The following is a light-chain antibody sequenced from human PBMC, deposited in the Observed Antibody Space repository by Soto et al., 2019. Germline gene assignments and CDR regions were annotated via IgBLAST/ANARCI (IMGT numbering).Light chain of an antibody. CDR2: DAS. CDR1: QRVRTN. CDR3: QQRSNWPH. V-gene: IGKV3-11*01. Sequence: EIVMTQSPATLSVYPGERVTLFCRASQRVRTNLAWYQKTPGQAPRLLIYDASNRATGIPARFSGSGSGTDFSLTISRLEPEDFAVYYCQQRSNWPHFGQGTRLEIK. J-gene: IGKJ5*01.